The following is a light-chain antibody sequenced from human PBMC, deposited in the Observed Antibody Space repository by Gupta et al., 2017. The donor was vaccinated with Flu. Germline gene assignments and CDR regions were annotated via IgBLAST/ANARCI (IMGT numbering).Light chain of an antibody. V-gene: IGLV4-69*01. CDR3: QTWDTGTQV. Sequence: QLVLTQSPSASASLGASVKLTCSLSSGYNTYAIAWHQQQPEKGPRFLMRLNSDGSHRKGAGIPDRFSGSSSGAERSLTISSLQSEDEDDYYCQTWDTGTQVFGGGTKLTVL. J-gene: IGLJ3*02. CDR2: LNSDGSH. CDR1: SGYNTYA.